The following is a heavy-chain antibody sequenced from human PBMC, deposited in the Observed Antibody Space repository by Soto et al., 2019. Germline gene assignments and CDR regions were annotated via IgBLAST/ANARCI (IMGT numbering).Heavy chain of an antibody. Sequence: PGGSLRLSCAASGFTFSSYTMNWVRQAPGKGLAWVSLISARGGSTYYADSVKGRFTISRDNSKNTLYLQMNSLRAEDTGVYYCARDPPNDKTQLDSGMDVWGQGTAVTVSS. CDR2: ISARGGST. V-gene: IGHV3-23*01. CDR3: ARDPPNDKTQLDSGMDV. CDR1: GFTFSSYT. J-gene: IGHJ6*02. D-gene: IGHD2-2*01.